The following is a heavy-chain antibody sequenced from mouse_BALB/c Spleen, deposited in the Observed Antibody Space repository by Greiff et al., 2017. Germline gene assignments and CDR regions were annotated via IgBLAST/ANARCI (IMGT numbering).Heavy chain of an antibody. J-gene: IGHJ3*01. D-gene: IGHD1-1*01. Sequence: EVKLVESGGGLVKPGGSLKLSCAASGFAFSSYDMSWVRQTPEKRLEWVAYISSGGGSTYYPDTVKGRFTISRDNAKNTLYLQMSSLKSEDTAMYYCASLLLRFPFAYWGQGTLVTVSA. CDR2: ISSGGGST. CDR1: GFAFSSYD. CDR3: ASLLLRFPFAY. V-gene: IGHV5-12-1*01.